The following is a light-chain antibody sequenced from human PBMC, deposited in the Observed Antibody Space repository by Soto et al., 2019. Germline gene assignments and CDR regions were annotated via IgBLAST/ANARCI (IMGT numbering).Light chain of an antibody. J-gene: IGKJ5*01. Sequence: DIQMTQSPSSLSASIGNRVTITCRASQTIGNFLAWYQQRPGKVPRLLIYAAAALQSGVPSRFSGSGSGTEFTLTISSLQAEDVGTYYSQKYNRLPITFGQGTRLEIK. CDR2: AAA. V-gene: IGKV1-27*01. CDR1: QTIGNF. CDR3: QKYNRLPIT.